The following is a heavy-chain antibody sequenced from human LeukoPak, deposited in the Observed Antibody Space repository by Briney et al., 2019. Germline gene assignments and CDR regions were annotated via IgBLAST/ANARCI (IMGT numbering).Heavy chain of an antibody. CDR3: AGERGDIAASPGWFDP. Sequence: SETLSLTCAVYGGSFSGYYWSWIRQPPGKGLEWIGEINHSGSTNYNPSLKSRVTISVDTSKNQFSLKLSSVTAADTAVYYCAGERGDIAASPGWFDPWGQGTLVTVSS. J-gene: IGHJ5*02. D-gene: IGHD6-13*01. CDR2: INHSGST. V-gene: IGHV4-34*01. CDR1: GGSFSGYY.